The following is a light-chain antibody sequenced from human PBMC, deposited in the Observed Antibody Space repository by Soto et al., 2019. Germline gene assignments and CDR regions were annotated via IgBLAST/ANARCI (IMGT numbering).Light chain of an antibody. Sequence: EIVLTQSPGTLSLSPGERTTLSCRASQSGSSSQLAWYQQKPGQATRLLIYGVSSRATGIPDRFSGSGSGTDFTLTISRLEPEDFAVYYCHQYGASPWTFVQGTKVEIK. CDR2: GVS. CDR3: HQYGASPWT. CDR1: QSGSSSQ. J-gene: IGKJ1*01. V-gene: IGKV3-20*01.